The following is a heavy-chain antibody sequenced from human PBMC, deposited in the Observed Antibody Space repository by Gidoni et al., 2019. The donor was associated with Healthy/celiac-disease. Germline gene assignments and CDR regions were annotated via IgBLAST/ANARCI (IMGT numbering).Heavy chain of an antibody. Sequence: QVQLVASGGGVVQPGRSLRLSCAASGFTFSSYGMHWVRQAPGKGLEWVAVIWYDGSNKYYADSVKGRFTISRDNSKNTLYLQMNSLRAEDTAVYYCARVRGGSSGWYDYWGQGTLVTVSS. V-gene: IGHV3-33*01. CDR2: IWYDGSNK. J-gene: IGHJ4*02. CDR1: GFTFSSYG. D-gene: IGHD6-19*01. CDR3: ARVRGGSSGWYDY.